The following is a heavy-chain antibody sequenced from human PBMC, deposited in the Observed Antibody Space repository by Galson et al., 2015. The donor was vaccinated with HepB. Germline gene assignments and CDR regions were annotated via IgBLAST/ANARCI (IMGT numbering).Heavy chain of an antibody. CDR3: VKDSRAAAVGLYWYFDL. V-gene: IGHV3-64D*06. D-gene: IGHD6-13*01. CDR1: GFTFSSYA. Sequence: SVRLSCAASGFTFSSYAMHWVRQAPGKGLEYVSAISSNGGSTYYADSVKGRFTISRDNSKNTLYLQMSSLRAEDTAVYYCVKDSRAAAVGLYWYFDLWGRGTLVTVSS. CDR2: ISSNGGST. J-gene: IGHJ2*01.